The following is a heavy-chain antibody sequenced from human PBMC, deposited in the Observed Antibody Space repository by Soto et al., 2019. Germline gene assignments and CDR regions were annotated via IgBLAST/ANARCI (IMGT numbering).Heavy chain of an antibody. CDR1: GFSLSNGKVG. D-gene: IGHD6-19*01. J-gene: IGHJ6*03. Sequence: SGPTLVNPTETLTLTCTVSGFSLSNGKVGVSWIRQPPGKALEWLAHVFSNDEKSYRTSLKSRLTISEDTSKSQVVLTMTNVDPVDTASYYCARILFGRSVAGGYFYMDVWGKGTTVTVSS. CDR2: VFSNDEK. V-gene: IGHV2-26*01. CDR3: ARILFGRSVAGGYFYMDV.